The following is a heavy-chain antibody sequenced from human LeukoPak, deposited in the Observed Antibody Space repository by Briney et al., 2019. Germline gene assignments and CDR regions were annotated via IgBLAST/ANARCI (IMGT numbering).Heavy chain of an antibody. V-gene: IGHV3-38-3*01. J-gene: IGHJ3*02. CDR1: GFTVSSNE. CDR3: KTGTGTGYSSSGTDAFDI. Sequence: QTGGSLRLSCAASGFTVSSNEMSWVRQAPGKGLECVSSISGGSTYYADSRKGRFTISRDNSKNTLHLQMNSLRAEDTAVYYCKTGTGTGYSSSGTDAFDIWGQGTMVTVSS. CDR2: ISGGST. D-gene: IGHD6-13*01.